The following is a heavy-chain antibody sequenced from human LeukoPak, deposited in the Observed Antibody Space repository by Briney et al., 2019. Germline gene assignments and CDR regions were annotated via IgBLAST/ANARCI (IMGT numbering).Heavy chain of an antibody. V-gene: IGHV4-61*02. Sequence: PSQTLSLTYTVSGGSISSGGYYWTWIRQPAGKGLEWIGRIYNSENINYNPSLKSRVTISLDTSKNQFSLKLTSVTAADTAVYYCARDVRRGAWIDPWGQGTLVTVSS. CDR2: IYNSENI. D-gene: IGHD3-10*01. CDR3: ARDVRRGAWIDP. J-gene: IGHJ5*02. CDR1: GGSISSGGYY.